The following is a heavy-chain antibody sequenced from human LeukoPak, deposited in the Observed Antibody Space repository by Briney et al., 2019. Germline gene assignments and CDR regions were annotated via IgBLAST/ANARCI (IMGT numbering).Heavy chain of an antibody. J-gene: IGHJ4*02. V-gene: IGHV3-21*01. CDR2: ISSSSSYI. D-gene: IGHD1-1*01. Sequence: GGSLRLSCAASGFTFSGYSINWVRQAPGKGLEWVSSISSSSSYIYYADSVKGRFTISRDNAKNSLYLQMNSLRTEDTAVYYCARDEELETSFDYWGQGTLVTVSS. CDR1: GFTFSGYS. CDR3: ARDEELETSFDY.